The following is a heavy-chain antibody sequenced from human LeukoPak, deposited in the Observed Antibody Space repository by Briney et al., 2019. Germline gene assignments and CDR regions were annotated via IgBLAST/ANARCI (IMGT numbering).Heavy chain of an antibody. J-gene: IGHJ4*02. CDR2: ISCSSSYK. CDR1: GFTFSSYA. V-gene: IGHV3-21*01. D-gene: IGHD3-9*01. Sequence: GGSLRLSCAASGFTFSSYAMSWVRQAPGKGLEWVSSISCSSSYKYYADSVKGRFTISRDNSKNSLYLQMNSLRAEDTAVYYCARVDNYDISTGYYPYYFDYWGQGTLVTVSS. CDR3: ARVDNYDISTGYYPYYFDY.